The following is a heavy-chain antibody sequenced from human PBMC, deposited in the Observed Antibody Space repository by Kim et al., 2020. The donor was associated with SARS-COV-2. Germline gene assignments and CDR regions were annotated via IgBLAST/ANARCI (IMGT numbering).Heavy chain of an antibody. CDR1: GFDFGDYW. CDR2: IKEDGSET. D-gene: IGHD1-1*01. V-gene: IGHV3-7*03. Sequence: GGSLRLSCVASGFDFGDYWMNWIRQTPGKGLEWVANIKEDGSETFYLESVRGRFTVSRDNHKNSLSLQMSSLRDEASGLYYCARDLFTRIRGRATFWGQG. J-gene: IGHJ1*01. CDR3: ARDLFTRIRGRATF.